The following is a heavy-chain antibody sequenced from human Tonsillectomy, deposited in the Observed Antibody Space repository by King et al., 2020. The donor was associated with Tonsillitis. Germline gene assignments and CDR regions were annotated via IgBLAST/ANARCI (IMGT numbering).Heavy chain of an antibody. V-gene: IGHV3-30*18. J-gene: IGHJ6*02. Sequence: VQLVESGGGVVQPGRSLRLSCAASGFTFSSYGMHWVRQAPGKGLEWVAVISYDGTKKYYADSVKGRFTISRDNSKNTLYVQMNSLRAEDTAVYYCAKDPADYGGMDVWGQGTTVTVSS. CDR2: ISYDGTKK. CDR1: GFTFSSYG. CDR3: AKDPADYGGMDV. D-gene: IGHD4-17*01.